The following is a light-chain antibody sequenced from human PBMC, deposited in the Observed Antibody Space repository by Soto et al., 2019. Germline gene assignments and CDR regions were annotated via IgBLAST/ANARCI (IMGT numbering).Light chain of an antibody. CDR3: QQYGSSPHT. J-gene: IGKJ2*01. Sequence: EIVLTQSPGTLSLSPGERATLSCRASQSVSSSYLAWYQHKPGQAPRLLIYGASSRATGIPDRFSRSGSGTDFTLTISRLEPEDFAVYYCQQYGSSPHTFGQGTELEIK. CDR1: QSVSSSY. V-gene: IGKV3-20*01. CDR2: GAS.